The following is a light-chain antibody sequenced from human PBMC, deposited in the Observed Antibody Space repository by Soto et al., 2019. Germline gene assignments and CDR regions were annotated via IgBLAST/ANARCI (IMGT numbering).Light chain of an antibody. Sequence: AIQMTQSQFSLSASVVDKVTITCRASRYIRSDLSWYQQRPGQAPKVLIYTASSLQSGVPSRFSGSGYGTDFTLTISSLQPEDVATYYCLQDYNYPWTFGQGTKVDI. CDR1: RYIRSD. V-gene: IGKV1-6*02. CDR2: TAS. J-gene: IGKJ1*01. CDR3: LQDYNYPWT.